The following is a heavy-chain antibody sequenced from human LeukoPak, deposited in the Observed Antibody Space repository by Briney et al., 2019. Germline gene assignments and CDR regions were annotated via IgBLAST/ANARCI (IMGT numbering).Heavy chain of an antibody. CDR2: IYYSGST. CDR1: GGSISSGGYY. Sequence: SQTLSLTCTVSGGSISSGGYYWSWIRQHPGKGLEWIGNIYYSGSTYYNPSLKSRVTVSVDTSKNQFSLKLSSVTAADTAVYYCASYCSGGSCRIDYWGQGTLVTVSS. J-gene: IGHJ4*02. V-gene: IGHV4-31*03. CDR3: ASYCSGGSCRIDY. D-gene: IGHD2-15*01.